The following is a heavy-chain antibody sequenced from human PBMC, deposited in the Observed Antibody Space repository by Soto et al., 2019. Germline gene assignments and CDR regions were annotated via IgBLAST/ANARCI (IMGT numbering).Heavy chain of an antibody. V-gene: IGHV4-31*03. CDR2: ISNSGST. CDR3: ATSVQMATIPDL. J-gene: IGHJ5*02. Sequence: SETLSLTCTVSGGSLSSIGYYWSWIRQHPAKGREWVGYISNSGSTYYNPSLKSRVAMSIETSKNHVSLTLTSLTAADTAIYYCATSVQMATIPDLWGQGTRVTVSS. CDR1: GGSLSSIGYY. D-gene: IGHD5-12*01.